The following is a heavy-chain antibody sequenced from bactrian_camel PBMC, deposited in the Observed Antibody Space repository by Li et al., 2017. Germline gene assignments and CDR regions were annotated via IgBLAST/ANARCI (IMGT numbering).Heavy chain of an antibody. CDR2: IYTRPGIT. Sequence: HVQLVESGGGLVQPGGSLNLSCVVSQWPYTSACVGRFRQSPGKEREKVAHIYTRPGITQYTDSVKGRFTISRDNTKNTLTLQLNALKTEDTGMYYCVIPPSGQWIYSFPYWGQGTQVTVS. V-gene: IGHV3S1*01. D-gene: IGHD1*01. CDR3: VIPPSGQWIYSFPY. CDR1: QWPYTSAC. J-gene: IGHJ4*01.